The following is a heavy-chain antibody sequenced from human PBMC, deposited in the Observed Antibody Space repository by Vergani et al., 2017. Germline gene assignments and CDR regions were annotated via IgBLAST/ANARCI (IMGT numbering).Heavy chain of an antibody. V-gene: IGHV3-30*02. D-gene: IGHD2-2*01. J-gene: IGHJ6*02. CDR3: ARGKLPAALRNYYYYGMDV. CDR1: GFTFTNYG. Sequence: QVQLVESGGGVVQPGGSLRLSCAASGFTFTNYGMHWVRQAPGKGLEWVPFTRYDGIVEYYGYSVRGRFTISRDTSKKTLYLQMNSLRAEDTALYYCARGKLPAALRNYYYYGMDVWGQGTTVTVSS. CDR2: TRYDGIVE.